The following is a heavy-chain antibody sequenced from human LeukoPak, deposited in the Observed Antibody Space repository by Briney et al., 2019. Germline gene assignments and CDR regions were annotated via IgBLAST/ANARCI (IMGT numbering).Heavy chain of an antibody. CDR1: GFTFSDYY. J-gene: IGHJ4*02. Sequence: GGSLRLSCAASGFTFSDYYMSWIRQAPGKGLECVSYISSSGSSMYYADSVKGRFTISRDNAKNSLYLQMNSLRAEDTAVYYCARSGATKYFDYWGQGTLVTVSS. CDR3: ARSGATKYFDY. D-gene: IGHD1-26*01. CDR2: ISSSGSSM. V-gene: IGHV3-11*04.